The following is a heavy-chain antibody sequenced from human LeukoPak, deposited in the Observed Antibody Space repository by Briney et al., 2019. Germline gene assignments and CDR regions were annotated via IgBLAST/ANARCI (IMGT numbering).Heavy chain of an antibody. CDR3: ARGPLWSDCSSTSCYGSWFDP. D-gene: IGHD2-2*01. V-gene: IGHV1-69*05. CDR1: GGTFSSYA. Sequence: ASVKVSCKASGGTFSSYAISWVRQAPGQGLEWMGGIIPIFGTANYAQKFQGRVTITTDESTSTAYMELSSLRSEDTAVYYCARGPLWSDCSSTSCYGSWFDPWGQGTLVTVSS. J-gene: IGHJ5*02. CDR2: IIPIFGTA.